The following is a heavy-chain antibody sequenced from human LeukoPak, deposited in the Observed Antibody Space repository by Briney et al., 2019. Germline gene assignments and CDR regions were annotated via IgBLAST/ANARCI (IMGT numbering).Heavy chain of an antibody. CDR1: GFAVSDYT. CDR3: ARAQVGYNWFDP. CDR2: ISRSQTYI. V-gene: IGHV3-21*01. J-gene: IGHJ5*02. Sequence: GGSLRLSCAASGFAVSDYTMNWVRQAPGKGLEWISSISRSQTYIYYADSVKGRFAISKDNAENSLYLQMNSLRAEDTAVYYCARAQVGYNWFDPWGQGTLVTVSS. D-gene: IGHD1-26*01.